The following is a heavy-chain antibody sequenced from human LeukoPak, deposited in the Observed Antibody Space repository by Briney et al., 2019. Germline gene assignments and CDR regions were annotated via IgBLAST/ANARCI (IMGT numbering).Heavy chain of an antibody. CDR1: GFTFSSYA. D-gene: IGHD3-3*01. V-gene: IGHV3-23*01. CDR2: ISGSGGST. Sequence: PGGSLRLSCAASGFTFSSYAMTWVRQAPGKGLEWVSGISGSGGSTYYADAVKGRFTISRDNSKNTLYLQMNSLRGEDSALYYCAKVFYDFWSGYFDYWGQGTLVTVSS. J-gene: IGHJ4*02. CDR3: AKVFYDFWSGYFDY.